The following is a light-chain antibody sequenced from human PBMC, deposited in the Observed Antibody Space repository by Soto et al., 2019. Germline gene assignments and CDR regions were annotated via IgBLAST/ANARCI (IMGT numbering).Light chain of an antibody. Sequence: EIVMTQSPVTLSVSPGERATLSCRASQSVSSHLAWFQQKPGQAPRLLIYDASNRATGIPARFSGSGSGTDFTLTISSLEPEDFAVYYCQQRSNWPPLTFGGGTKVDIK. CDR2: DAS. CDR3: QQRSNWPPLT. J-gene: IGKJ4*01. CDR1: QSVSSH. V-gene: IGKV3-11*01.